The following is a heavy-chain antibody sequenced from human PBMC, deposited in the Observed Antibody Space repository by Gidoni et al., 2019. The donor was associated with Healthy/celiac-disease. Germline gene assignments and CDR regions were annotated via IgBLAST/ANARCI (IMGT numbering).Heavy chain of an antibody. Sequence: EVQLVESGGGLVQPGGSLRLSCAASGFTFSSYSMNWVRQAPGKGLEWVSYISSSSSTIYYADSVKGRFTISRDNAKNSLYLQMNSLRDEDTAVYYCARGLRGYSYGDKIDYWGQGTLVTVSS. CDR3: ARGLRGYSYGDKIDY. CDR2: ISSSSSTI. D-gene: IGHD5-18*01. CDR1: GFTFSSYS. J-gene: IGHJ4*02. V-gene: IGHV3-48*02.